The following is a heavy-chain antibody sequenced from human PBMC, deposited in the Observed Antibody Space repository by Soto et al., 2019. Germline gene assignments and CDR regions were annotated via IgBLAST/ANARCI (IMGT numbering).Heavy chain of an antibody. CDR3: AREYITGTTSGWFDP. J-gene: IGHJ5*02. CDR1: GGTFSSYT. D-gene: IGHD1-20*01. Sequence: GASVKVSCKASGGTFSSYTISWVRQAPGQGLEWMGRIIPILGIANYAQKFQGRVTITADKSTSTAYMELSSLRSEDTAVYYCAREYITGTTSGWFDPWGQGTLVTVSS. V-gene: IGHV1-69*04. CDR2: IIPILGIA.